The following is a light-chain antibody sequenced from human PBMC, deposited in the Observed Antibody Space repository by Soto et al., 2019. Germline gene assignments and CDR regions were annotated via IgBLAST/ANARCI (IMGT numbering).Light chain of an antibody. V-gene: IGLV1-36*01. CDR1: TSNIVKNA. CDR2: YDN. J-gene: IGLJ2*01. Sequence: QSVLTQPPSVSKDPRQRDTSSCSGSTSNIVKNAVNWYQQLPGKAPILLIYYDNLLPSGCSDRFPGSKSGPSASRAISGLQSEDEADYYCAAWDDSLNGLVFGGATKLTVL. CDR3: AAWDDSLNGLV.